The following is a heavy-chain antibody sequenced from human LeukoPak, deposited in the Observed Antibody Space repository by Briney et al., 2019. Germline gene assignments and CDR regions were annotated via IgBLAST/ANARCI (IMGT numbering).Heavy chain of an antibody. CDR2: ISGSGGST. J-gene: IGHJ4*02. V-gene: IGHV3-23*01. D-gene: IGHD2-8*01. CDR3: AXXRXCTNDVCHGDFXY. Sequence: GGSLRLSCAASGFIFSSYAMSWVRQAPGKGLEWVSTISGSGGSTYYADSVKGRFTISRDNSKNTVYLQMNSLRAEDTAVYYXAXXRXCTNDVCHGDFXYWGQGTLVTVSS. CDR1: GFIFSSYA.